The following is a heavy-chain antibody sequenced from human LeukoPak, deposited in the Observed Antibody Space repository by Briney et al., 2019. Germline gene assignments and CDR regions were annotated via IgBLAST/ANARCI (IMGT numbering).Heavy chain of an antibody. CDR2: IIPIFGTA. D-gene: IGHD3-9*01. CDR1: GGTFSSYA. J-gene: IGHJ2*01. CDR3: ARVVYYDILTGYTNYWYFDL. Sequence: ASVKASCKASGGTFSSYAISWVRQAPGQGLEWMGRIIPIFGTANYAQKFQGRVTITTDESTSTAYMELSSLRSEDTAVYYCARVVYYDILTGYTNYWYFDLWGRGTLVTVSS. V-gene: IGHV1-69*05.